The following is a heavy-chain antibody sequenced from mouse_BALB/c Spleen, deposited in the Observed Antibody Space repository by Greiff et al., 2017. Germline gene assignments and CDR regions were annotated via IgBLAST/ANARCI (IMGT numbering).Heavy chain of an antibody. CDR1: GYTFTSYN. CDR2: IYPGNGDT. Sequence: LQQPGAELVKPGASVKMSCKASGYTFTSYNMHWVKQTPGQGLEWIGAIYPGNGDTSYNQKFKGKATLTADKSSSTAYMQLSSLTSEDSAVYYCARSPDGYYVFDYWGQGTTLTVSS. V-gene: IGHV1-12*01. J-gene: IGHJ2*01. CDR3: ARSPDGYYVFDY. D-gene: IGHD2-3*01.